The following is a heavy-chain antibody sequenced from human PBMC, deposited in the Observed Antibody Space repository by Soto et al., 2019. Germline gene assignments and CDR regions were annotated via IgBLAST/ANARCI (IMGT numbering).Heavy chain of an antibody. CDR3: ARGVGGYCTNGVWSWYIDT. V-gene: IGHV4-34*01. CDR1: GGSFSGYY. Sequence: SETLSLTCAIYGGSFSGYYWSWIRQPPGKGLEWIGEINHSGSTNYNPSLKSRVTISVDTSKNQFSLKLSSVTAADTAVYYCARGVGGYCTNGVWSWYIDTWGQETLLTVSA. CDR2: INHSGST. D-gene: IGHD2-8*01. J-gene: IGHJ4*01.